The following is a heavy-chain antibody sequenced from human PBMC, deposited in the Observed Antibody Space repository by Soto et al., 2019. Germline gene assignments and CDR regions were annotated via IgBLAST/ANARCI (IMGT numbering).Heavy chain of an antibody. Sequence: GGSLRLSCTASGFTFGDYAMSWFRQAPGKGLEWVGSIRSKAYGGTTEYAASVKGRFTTSRDDSKSIAYLQMNSLKTVDTAVYYCTRVYYGDLPRDWGQGTLVTVSS. CDR2: IRSKAYGGTT. CDR1: GFTFGDYA. J-gene: IGHJ4*02. CDR3: TRVYYGDLPRD. V-gene: IGHV3-49*03. D-gene: IGHD4-17*01.